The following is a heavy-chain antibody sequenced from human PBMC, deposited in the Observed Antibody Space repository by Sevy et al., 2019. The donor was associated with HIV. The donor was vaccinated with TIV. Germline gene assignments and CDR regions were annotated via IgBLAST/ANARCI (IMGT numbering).Heavy chain of an antibody. CDR2: INSDGSST. CDR1: GFTFSSYW. CDR3: ASLGGNLAAADRYDY. D-gene: IGHD6-13*01. J-gene: IGHJ4*02. V-gene: IGHV3-74*01. Sequence: GGSLRLSCAASGFTFSSYWMNWVRQAPGKGLVWVSRINSDGSSTSYADSVKGRFTISRDNAKNTRYLQMNSLRAEDTAVYYCASLGGNLAAADRYDYWGQGTLVTVSS.